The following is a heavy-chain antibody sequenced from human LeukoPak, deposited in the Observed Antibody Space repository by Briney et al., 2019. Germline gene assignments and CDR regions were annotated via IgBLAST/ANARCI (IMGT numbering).Heavy chain of an antibody. CDR1: GGSISSYY. Sequence: SETLSLTCTVSGGSISSYYWSWIRQPPGKGLEWIGYIYYSGSTNYNPSLKSRVTISVDTSKNEFSLKLSSVTATDMAVYYCAKGRRWLDYWGQGTLVTVSS. J-gene: IGHJ4*02. V-gene: IGHV4-59*08. CDR2: IYYSGST. D-gene: IGHD5-24*01. CDR3: AKGRRWLDY.